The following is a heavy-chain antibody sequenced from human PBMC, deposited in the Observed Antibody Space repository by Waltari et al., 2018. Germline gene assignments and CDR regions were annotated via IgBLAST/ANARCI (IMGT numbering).Heavy chain of an antibody. D-gene: IGHD2-15*01. J-gene: IGHJ1*01. Sequence: QVQLVQSGAEVEKPGASVKVSCKASGYAFMSFGFNWVRQAPGQGLEWMGWISAYSGKTEFAQKFQDRVTLTTDTSTSTAYMELTSLRSDDTAFYYCARDVLHSAPSFSDSWGQGTLVTVSS. CDR1: GYAFMSFG. V-gene: IGHV1-18*01. CDR2: ISAYSGKT. CDR3: ARDVLHSAPSFSDS.